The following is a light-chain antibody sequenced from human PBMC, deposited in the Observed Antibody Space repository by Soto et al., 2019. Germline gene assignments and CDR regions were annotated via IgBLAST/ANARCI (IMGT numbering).Light chain of an antibody. Sequence: QSVLTQPASVSGSPVQSITISCTGTISDVGSYNLVSWYQQHPGKAPKVMIYEVSKRPSGVPNRFSGSKSGNTASLTISGLQAEDEADYYCCSYAGSSTYVFGTGTKVTVL. V-gene: IGLV2-23*02. CDR2: EVS. CDR3: CSYAGSSTYV. CDR1: ISDVGSYNL. J-gene: IGLJ1*01.